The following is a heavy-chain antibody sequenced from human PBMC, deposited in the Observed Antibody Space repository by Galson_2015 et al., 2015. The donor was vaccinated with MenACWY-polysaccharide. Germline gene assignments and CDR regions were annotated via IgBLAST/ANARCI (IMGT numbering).Heavy chain of an antibody. CDR3: ATLDILTDYYRGGY. D-gene: IGHD3-9*01. J-gene: IGHJ4*02. Sequence: ETLSLTCAVSGGSISSSNWWSWVRQPPGKGLEWIGEIYHSGSTNYNPSLKSRVTISVDKSKNQFSLKLSSVTAADTAVYYCATLDILTDYYRGGYWGQGTLVTVSS. V-gene: IGHV4-4*02. CDR2: IYHSGST. CDR1: GGSISSSNW.